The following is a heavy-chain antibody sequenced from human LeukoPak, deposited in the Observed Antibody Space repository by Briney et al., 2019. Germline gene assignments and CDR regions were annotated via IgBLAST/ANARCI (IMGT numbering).Heavy chain of an antibody. CDR1: GFTFSSYA. Sequence: GGSLRLSCAASGFTFSSYAMHWVRQAPGKGLEWVAVISYDGSNKYYADSVKGRFTISRDNSKNTLYLQMNSLRAEDTAVYYCARGHYYYGSGSYSGDYWGQGTLVTVSS. CDR3: ARGHYYYGSGSYSGDY. D-gene: IGHD3-10*01. J-gene: IGHJ4*02. V-gene: IGHV3-30*04. CDR2: ISYDGSNK.